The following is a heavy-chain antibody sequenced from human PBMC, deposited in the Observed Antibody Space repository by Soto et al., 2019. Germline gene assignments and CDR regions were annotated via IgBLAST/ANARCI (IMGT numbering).Heavy chain of an antibody. Sequence: SQTLSLTCAISGDSVSSNSAAWNWIRQSPSRGLEWLGRTYYRSKWYNDYAVSVKSRITINPDTSKNQFSLQLNSVTPEATAVYYCAREYSPAGPLSRFLEWLFDSYYFDYWGQGTLVTVSS. J-gene: IGHJ4*02. V-gene: IGHV6-1*01. D-gene: IGHD3-3*01. CDR1: GDSVSSNSAA. CDR3: AREYSPAGPLSRFLEWLFDSYYFDY. CDR2: TYYRSKWYN.